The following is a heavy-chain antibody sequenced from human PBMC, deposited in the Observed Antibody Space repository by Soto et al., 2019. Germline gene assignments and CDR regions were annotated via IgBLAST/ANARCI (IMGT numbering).Heavy chain of an antibody. CDR3: ARRWGGALDY. D-gene: IGHD3-16*01. CDR1: GGSMSSYY. J-gene: IGHJ4*02. V-gene: IGHV4-59*08. Sequence: QVQLQESGPGLVKPSETLSLTCTVSGGSMSSYYWSWIRQPPGKGLEWIGYIYYSGSTNYNPSLTSRVTISVDTSKNQFSLKLNSVTAAATAVYYCARRWGGALDYWGQGTLVTVSS. CDR2: IYYSGST.